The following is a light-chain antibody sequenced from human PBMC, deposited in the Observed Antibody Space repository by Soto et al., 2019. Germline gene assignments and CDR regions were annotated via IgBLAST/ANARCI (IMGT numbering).Light chain of an antibody. Sequence: DIQMTQARSSLSASVGDRVTITCQASQHISHYLNWYQQRPGKAPKLLIYDASNLETGVPSRFSGSGSGTHFTFTISSLQPEDMATYDCQKCDDVPLTFGGGTKVEIK. V-gene: IGKV1-33*01. CDR1: QHISHY. CDR3: QKCDDVPLT. J-gene: IGKJ4*01. CDR2: DAS.